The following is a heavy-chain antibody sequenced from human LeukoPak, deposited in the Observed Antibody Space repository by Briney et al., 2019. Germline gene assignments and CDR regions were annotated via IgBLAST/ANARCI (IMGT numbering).Heavy chain of an antibody. D-gene: IGHD5-18*01. V-gene: IGHV4-61*01. J-gene: IGHJ4*02. Sequence: SETLSLTCTVSGGSVSSGSYYWSWIRRPPGNGLEWIGYIYYSGSTNYNPSLKSRVTISVDTSKNQFSLKLRSVTAADTAVYYCARALRGGNSYGYLDSWGQGSLVTVSS. CDR2: IYYSGST. CDR1: GGSVSSGSYY. CDR3: ARALRGGNSYGYLDS.